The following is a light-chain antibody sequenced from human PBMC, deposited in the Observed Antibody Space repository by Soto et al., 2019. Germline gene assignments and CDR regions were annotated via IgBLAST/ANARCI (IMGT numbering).Light chain of an antibody. CDR1: QDISNY. Sequence: DIQMTQSPSSLSASVGDRVTITCQASQDISNYLNWYQQKPGKAPKLLIYDASNLETGVPSRFSGSGSGTDFTFTISSLQPEDIATYYCQQYDNVLPYTFGQGTKLEIK. V-gene: IGKV1-33*01. CDR2: DAS. J-gene: IGKJ2*01. CDR3: QQYDNVLPYT.